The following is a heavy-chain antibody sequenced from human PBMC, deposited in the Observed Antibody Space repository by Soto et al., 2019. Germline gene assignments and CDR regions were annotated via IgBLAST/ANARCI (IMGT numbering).Heavy chain of an antibody. CDR3: ARLKAIFGVVILDV. J-gene: IGHJ6*04. CDR2: IYYSGST. Sequence: LSETLSLTCAVYGGSFSGYYWSWIRQPPGKGLEWIGYIYYSGSTNYNPSLKSRVTISVDTSKNQFSLKLSSVTAADTAVYYCARLKAIFGVVILDVWGKGTTVTVSS. CDR1: GGSFSGYY. V-gene: IGHV4-59*08. D-gene: IGHD3-3*01.